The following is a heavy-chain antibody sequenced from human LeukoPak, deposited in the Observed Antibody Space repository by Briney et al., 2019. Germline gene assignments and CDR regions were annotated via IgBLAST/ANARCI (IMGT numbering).Heavy chain of an antibody. Sequence: SQTLSLTCTVSGGSISSGDYYWSWIRQPPGKGLEWIGYIYYSGSTYYNPSLKSRVTISVDTSKNQFSLRLSSVTAADTAVYYCARRPGGYYDSSGYYFHFDYWGQGTLVTVSS. V-gene: IGHV4-30-4*08. CDR2: IYYSGST. CDR1: GGSISSGDYY. D-gene: IGHD3-22*01. CDR3: ARRPGGYYDSSGYYFHFDY. J-gene: IGHJ4*02.